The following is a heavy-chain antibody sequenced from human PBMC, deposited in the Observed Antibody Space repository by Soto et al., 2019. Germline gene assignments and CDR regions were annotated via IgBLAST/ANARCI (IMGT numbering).Heavy chain of an antibody. CDR2: ISGSGGST. J-gene: IGHJ4*02. CDR1: GFTFSSYA. CDR3: AKDRIPSEGWELPRDY. Sequence: GGSLRLSCAASGFTFSSYAMSWVRQAPGKGLEWVSAISGSGGSTYYADSVKGRFTISRDNSKNTLYLQMNSLRAEDTAVYYCAKDRIPSEGWELPRDYWGQGTLVTVSS. D-gene: IGHD1-26*01. V-gene: IGHV3-23*01.